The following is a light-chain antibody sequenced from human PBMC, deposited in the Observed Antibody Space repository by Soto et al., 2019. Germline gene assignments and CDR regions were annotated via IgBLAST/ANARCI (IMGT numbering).Light chain of an antibody. V-gene: IGLV2-14*03. J-gene: IGLJ1*01. CDR1: SSDVGGYNY. Sequence: QSALPQPASVSGSPGQSIAISCTGTSSDVGGYNYVSWYQHHPGKAPKLMIFDVSNRPSGVSNRFSGSKSGNTASLTISGLQTEDEADYYCGSFAGGNTYVFGAGTKVTVL. CDR2: DVS. CDR3: GSFAGGNTYV.